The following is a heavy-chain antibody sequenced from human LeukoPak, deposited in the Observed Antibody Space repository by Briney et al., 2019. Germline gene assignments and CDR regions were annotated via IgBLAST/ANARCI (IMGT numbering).Heavy chain of an antibody. D-gene: IGHD3-3*01. CDR2: IYGGGNT. CDR3: ARGIGSQLRSGWFDP. Sequence: GGSLTLSCSFSGLIASSNYVAWVRQAPGKGLQWISSIYGGGNTYYADSVEGRFTISRDNSKNTLYLQMNSLRAEDTAVYYCARGIGSQLRSGWFDPWGQGTLVTVSS. CDR1: GLIASSNY. V-gene: IGHV3-66*01. J-gene: IGHJ5*02.